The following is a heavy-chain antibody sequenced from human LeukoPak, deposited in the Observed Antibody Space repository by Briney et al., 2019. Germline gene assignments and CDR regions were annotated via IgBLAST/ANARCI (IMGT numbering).Heavy chain of an antibody. CDR1: GYSISSGYY. J-gene: IGHJ4*02. D-gene: IGHD2-2*01. CDR3: ARVLAPAAHDY. V-gene: IGHV4-38-2*02. Sequence: SETLSLTCTVSGYSISSGYYWGWIRQPPGKGLEWIGSIYHSGSTYYNPSLKSRVTISVDTSKNQFSLKLSSVTAADTAVYYCARVLAPAAHDYWGQGTLVTVSS. CDR2: IYHSGST.